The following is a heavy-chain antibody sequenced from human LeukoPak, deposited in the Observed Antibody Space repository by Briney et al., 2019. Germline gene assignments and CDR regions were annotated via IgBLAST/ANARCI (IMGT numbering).Heavy chain of an antibody. Sequence: PGGSLRLSCAASGFTFSGSAMHWVRQASGKGLEWVGRIRSKANSYATAYAASVKGRFTISRDDSKNTAYLQMNSLKTEDTAVYYCTRGYRVFNNWGQGTLVTVSS. CDR1: GFTFSGSA. J-gene: IGHJ4*02. V-gene: IGHV3-73*01. D-gene: IGHD6-13*01. CDR3: TRGYRVFNN. CDR2: IRSKANSYAT.